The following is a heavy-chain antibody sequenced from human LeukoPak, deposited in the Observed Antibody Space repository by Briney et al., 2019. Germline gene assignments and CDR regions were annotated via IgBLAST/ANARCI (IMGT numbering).Heavy chain of an antibody. CDR1: GGSFSGYY. CDR2: INHVGST. Sequence: SETLSLTCAVYGGSFSGYYWSWIRQPPGKGLEWIGEINHVGSTNYNPSLKSRVTISIDTSRNQFSLKLNSVTAADTAVYYCARDTPGPGYGMDVWGQGTTVTVSS. CDR3: ARDTPGPGYGMDV. J-gene: IGHJ6*02. D-gene: IGHD2-15*01. V-gene: IGHV4-34*01.